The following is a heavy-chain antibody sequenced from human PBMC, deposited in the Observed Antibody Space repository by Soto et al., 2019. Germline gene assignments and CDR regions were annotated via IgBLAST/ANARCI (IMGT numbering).Heavy chain of an antibody. CDR2: LDGAGSST. Sequence: GGSLSLSCLASGFTFSDFAMTWVRHVPGRGLEWVASLDGAGSSTYYAESVRGRFSISRDNSQNTLFLQMKRLTVDDTAIYYCEAPRDEYGSGVSWFTYGMDIWGQGTTVTVSS. J-gene: IGHJ6*02. CDR1: GFTFSDFA. CDR3: EAPRDEYGSGVSWFTYGMDI. D-gene: IGHD3-10*01. V-gene: IGHV3-23*05.